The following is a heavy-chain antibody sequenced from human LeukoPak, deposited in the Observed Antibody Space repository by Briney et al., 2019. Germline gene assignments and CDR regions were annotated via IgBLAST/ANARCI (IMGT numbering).Heavy chain of an antibody. CDR2: IYYSGST. Sequence: PSETLSLTCTVPGGSISSYYWSWIRQPPGKGLEWIGYIYYSGSTNYNPSLKSRVTISVDTSKNQFSLKLSSVTAADTAVYYCASTRVITFGGVIDGDYGMDVWGQGTTVTVSS. V-gene: IGHV4-59*01. CDR1: GGSISSYY. CDR3: ASTRVITFGGVIDGDYGMDV. D-gene: IGHD3-16*01. J-gene: IGHJ6*02.